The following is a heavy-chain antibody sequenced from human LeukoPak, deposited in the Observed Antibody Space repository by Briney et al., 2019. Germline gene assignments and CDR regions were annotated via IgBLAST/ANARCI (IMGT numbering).Heavy chain of an antibody. CDR1: GFTFSSYW. CDR3: ARDVEGPQAFDY. CDR2: IDSDGSST. J-gene: IGHJ4*02. V-gene: IGHV3-74*01. D-gene: IGHD2-21*01. Sequence: QPGGSLRLSCAASGFTFSSYWLHWVRQAPGKGLLWVSRIDSDGSSTRYADSVKGRFTISRDNAKNTLYLQMNSLRAEDTAVYYCARDVEGPQAFDYWGQGTLVTVSS.